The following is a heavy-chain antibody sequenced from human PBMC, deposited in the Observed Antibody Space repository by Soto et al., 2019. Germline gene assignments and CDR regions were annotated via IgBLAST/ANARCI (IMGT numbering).Heavy chain of an antibody. Sequence: EVQLLESGGGLVQPGGSLRLSCVGSGFTFINYAMNWVRQTPGKGLEWVSTISGGGDRTFDADTVKGRFTISRDNSKNTVNLQMNRLRAYDTAVYYCATKVLGSTSRPDWWYFELWGRGTLVTVSS. D-gene: IGHD2-2*01. J-gene: IGHJ2*01. CDR3: ATKVLGSTSRPDWWYFEL. V-gene: IGHV3-23*01. CDR2: ISGGGDRT. CDR1: GFTFINYA.